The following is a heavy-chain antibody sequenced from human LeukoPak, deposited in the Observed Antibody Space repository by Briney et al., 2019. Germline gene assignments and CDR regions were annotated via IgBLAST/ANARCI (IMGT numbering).Heavy chain of an antibody. J-gene: IGHJ6*03. CDR3: ARDVCLDVWSGEYYMDV. D-gene: IGHD3-3*01. CDR2: IIPIFGTA. CDR1: GGTFSSYA. V-gene: IGHV1-69*05. Sequence: ASVKVSCKASGGTFSSYAISWVRQAPGQGLEWMGRIIPIFGTANYAQKFQGRVTITTDESTSTAYMELSSLRSEDTAVYYCARDVCLDVWSGEYYMDVWGKGTTVTVSS.